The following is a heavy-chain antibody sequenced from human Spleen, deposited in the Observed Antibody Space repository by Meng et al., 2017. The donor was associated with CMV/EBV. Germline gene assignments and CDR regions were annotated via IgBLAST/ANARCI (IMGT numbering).Heavy chain of an antibody. CDR3: ANHPYILTGYPFFES. J-gene: IGHJ4*02. CDR1: GFTFTGYA. CDR2: ITSSGGST. V-gene: IGHV3-23*01. D-gene: IGHD3-9*01. Sequence: SGFTFTGYAMSWVRQAPGKGLEWVSTITSSGGSTYYTDSVKGRFTISRDNFKNTLYLQMNSLRAEDTAVYYCANHPYILTGYPFFESWGQGTLVPSPQ.